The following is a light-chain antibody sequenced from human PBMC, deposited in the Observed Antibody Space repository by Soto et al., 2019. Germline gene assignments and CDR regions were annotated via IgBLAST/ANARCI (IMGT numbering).Light chain of an antibody. CDR2: EVS. J-gene: IGLJ2*01. CDR3: SSYAGSNNLGV. V-gene: IGLV2-8*01. CDR1: SSDVGGYNY. Sequence: QSALTQPPSESWSPGQSVTISCTGTSSDVGGYNYVSWYQQHPGKAPKLMIYEVSKRPSGVPDRFSGSKSGNTASLTVSGLQAEDEASYYCSSYAGSNNLGVFGGGTKLTVL.